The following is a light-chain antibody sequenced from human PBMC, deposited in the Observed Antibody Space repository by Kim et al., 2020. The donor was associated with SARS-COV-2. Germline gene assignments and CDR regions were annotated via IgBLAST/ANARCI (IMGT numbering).Light chain of an antibody. Sequence: DIVMTQSPDSLAVSLGERATLNCKSSQTVLYNSNNKNYLAWYQQKPGQAPKLLIYWASIRESGVSDRFSGSGSETDFTLTISSLQAEDVAVYYCQQYYSTPPSFAQGPKLEI. CDR3: QQYYSTPPS. V-gene: IGKV4-1*01. CDR2: WAS. J-gene: IGKJ2*03. CDR1: QTVLYNSNNKNY.